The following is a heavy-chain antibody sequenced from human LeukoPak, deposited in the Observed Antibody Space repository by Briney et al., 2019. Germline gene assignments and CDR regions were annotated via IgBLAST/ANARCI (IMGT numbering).Heavy chain of an antibody. J-gene: IGHJ4*02. V-gene: IGHV3-30*18. CDR2: ISYDGSNK. D-gene: IGHD1-14*01. CDR1: GFTFSSYG. CDR3: AKDDRNWEYYFDY. Sequence: PGGSLRLSCAASGFTFSSYGMHWVRQAPGKGLERVAVISYDGSNKYYADSVKGRFTISRDNSKNTLYLQMNSLRAEDTAVYYCAKDDRNWEYYFDYWGQGTLVTVSS.